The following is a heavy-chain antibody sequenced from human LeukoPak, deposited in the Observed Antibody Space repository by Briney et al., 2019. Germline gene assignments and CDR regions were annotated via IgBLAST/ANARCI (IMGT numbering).Heavy chain of an antibody. CDR2: IYKIGNT. CDR3: SGRSQRYFRD. Sequence: SETLSLICSVSGDSLSTAYWSWIRQSPEKGLEWIAYIYKIGNTDYNPDPKSRVTISLETTKNKLPLSLKSMTAADTTVYYFSGRSQRYFRDWGQGTLVTVSS. V-gene: IGHV4-59*08. CDR1: GDSLSTAY. D-gene: IGHD3-9*01. J-gene: IGHJ1*01.